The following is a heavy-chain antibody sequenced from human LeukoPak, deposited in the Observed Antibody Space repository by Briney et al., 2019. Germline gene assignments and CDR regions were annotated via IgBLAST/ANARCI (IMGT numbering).Heavy chain of an antibody. V-gene: IGHV1-69*06. CDR2: IIPIFGTA. J-gene: IGHJ3*02. CDR3: ARDAPLAYRGGDCYEAFDI. D-gene: IGHD2-21*02. CDR1: GGTFSSYA. Sequence: SVKASCKASGGTFSSYAISWVRQAPGQGLEWMGRIIPIFGTANYAQKFQGRVTITADKSTSTAYMELSSLRSEDTAVYYCARDAPLAYRGGDCYEAFDIWGQGTMVTVSS.